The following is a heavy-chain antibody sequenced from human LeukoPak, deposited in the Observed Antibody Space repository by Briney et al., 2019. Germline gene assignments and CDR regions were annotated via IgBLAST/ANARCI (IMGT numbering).Heavy chain of an antibody. Sequence: SDTLSLTCTLSGGSVNSGSYYWSWIRQPPRKVLEWIGYISNSGSTTYNPSLKSRVTVSLDTSKNQFSLKLSSVTAADTAVYYCARASRVAALGYFDYWGQGTLVTVSS. CDR3: ARASRVAALGYFDY. CDR1: GGSVNSGSYY. J-gene: IGHJ4*02. CDR2: ISNSGST. V-gene: IGHV4-61*01. D-gene: IGHD6-6*01.